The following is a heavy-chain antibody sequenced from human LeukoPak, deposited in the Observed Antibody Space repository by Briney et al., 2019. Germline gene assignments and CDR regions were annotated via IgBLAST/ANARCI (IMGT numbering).Heavy chain of an antibody. J-gene: IGHJ4*02. CDR3: ARQGGGCSSTSCYMGY. CDR1: GGSISSSSYY. D-gene: IGHD2-2*02. CDR2: IYYSGST. V-gene: IGHV4-39*01. Sequence: SETLSLTCSVSGGSISSSSYYWGWIRQPPGKGLEWIGSIYYSGSTYYNPSLKSRVTISVDTSKNQFSLKLSSVTAADTAVYYCARQGGGCSSTSCYMGYWGQGTLVTVSS.